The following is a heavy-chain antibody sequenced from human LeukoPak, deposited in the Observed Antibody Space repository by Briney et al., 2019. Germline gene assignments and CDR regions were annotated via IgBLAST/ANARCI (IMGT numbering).Heavy chain of an antibody. V-gene: IGHV1-69*04. Sequence: GASVKVSCKASGGTFSSYAISWVRQAPGQGLEWMGRIIPILGIANYAQKFQGRVTITTDESTSTAYMELSSLRSEDTAVYYCARDKVNGDYRDFQHWGQGTLVTVSS. J-gene: IGHJ1*01. CDR1: GGTFSSYA. CDR2: IIPILGIA. D-gene: IGHD4-17*01. CDR3: ARDKVNGDYRDFQH.